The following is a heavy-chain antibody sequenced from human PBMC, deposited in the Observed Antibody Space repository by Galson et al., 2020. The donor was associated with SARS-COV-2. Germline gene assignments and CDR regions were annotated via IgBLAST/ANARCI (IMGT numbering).Heavy chain of an antibody. Sequence: SETLSLTCAVSGYSISTANYWSWTRQPPGKGLEWIGSVYPSGSTHFNPSLKSRVTITLDTSKNQFSLRLTSVTAADTALYYCGRQGVTMRVLLTVAGWFFGRWGRGTLVTVGS. CDR2: VYPSGST. CDR1: GYSISTANY. J-gene: IGHJ2*01. CDR3: GRQGVTMRVLLTVAGWFFGR. D-gene: IGHD3-10*01. V-gene: IGHV4-38-2*01.